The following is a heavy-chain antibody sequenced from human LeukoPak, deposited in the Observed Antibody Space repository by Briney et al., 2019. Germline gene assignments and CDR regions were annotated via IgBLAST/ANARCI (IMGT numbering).Heavy chain of an antibody. CDR3: IRGIWHYEN. CDR1: GYSFVSYH. V-gene: IGHV1-2*02. CDR2: VYPDNGDT. J-gene: IGHJ4*02. D-gene: IGHD3-22*01. Sequence: ASVKVSCKTSGYSFVSYHLHWVRQAPGQGLEWMGWVYPDNGDTEYAQKFQGRISMTRDLSLTTAYMELTSLQSDDTAVYYCIRGIWHYENWGQGTQVTVSS.